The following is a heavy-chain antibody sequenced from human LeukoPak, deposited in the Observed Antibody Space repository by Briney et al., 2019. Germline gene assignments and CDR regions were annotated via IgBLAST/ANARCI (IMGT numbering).Heavy chain of an antibody. Sequence: ASVKVSCKASGYTFTSYGISWVRQAPGQGLEWMGWINPNSGGTNYAQKFQGWVTMTRDTSISTAYMELSRLRSDDTAVYYCATNIPPGMDVWGQGTTVTVSS. CDR3: ATNIPPGMDV. CDR2: INPNSGGT. J-gene: IGHJ6*02. V-gene: IGHV1-2*04. CDR1: GYTFTSYG. D-gene: IGHD2-2*02.